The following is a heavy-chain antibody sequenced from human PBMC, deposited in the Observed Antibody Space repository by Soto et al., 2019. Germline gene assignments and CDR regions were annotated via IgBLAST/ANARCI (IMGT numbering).Heavy chain of an antibody. CDR1: GGSSSSSSYY. CDR3: ARQGKDGYVRLDY. CDR2: IYYSGST. J-gene: IGHJ4*02. V-gene: IGHV4-39*01. Sequence: ETLSLTCAVSGGSSSSSSYYWGWILQPPGKGLEWIGSIYYSGSTYYNPSLKSRVTISVDTSKNQFSLKLSSVTAADTAVYYCARQGKDGYVRLDYWGQGTLVTVSS. D-gene: IGHD5-12*01.